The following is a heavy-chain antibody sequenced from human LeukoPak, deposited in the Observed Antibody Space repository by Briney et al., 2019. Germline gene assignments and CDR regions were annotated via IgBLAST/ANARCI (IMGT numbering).Heavy chain of an antibody. Sequence: GGSLRLSCAASGFTFSSYAMHWVRQAPGKVLEWVAVISYDGSNKYYADSVRGRFTISRGNAKNTLYLQMNSLRAEDTAVFYCARAEYYYDSSGYYPRYYNYYYMDVWGKGTTVTVSS. CDR2: ISYDGSNK. CDR1: GFTFSSYA. D-gene: IGHD3-22*01. V-gene: IGHV3-30*04. J-gene: IGHJ6*03. CDR3: ARAEYYYDSSGYYPRYYNYYYMDV.